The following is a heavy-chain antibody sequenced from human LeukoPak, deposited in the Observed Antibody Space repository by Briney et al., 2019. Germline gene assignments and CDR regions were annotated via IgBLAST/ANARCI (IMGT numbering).Heavy chain of an antibody. Sequence: GRSLRLSCAASGFSFGIYGMRWVRQAPGKGLEWVAFIWADGRREFYADSVRGRFTVSRDNSNNTLYLHMTSLRAEDTALYYCARDRNNYYCDYCGQGTLLSVSS. V-gene: IGHV3-33*01. D-gene: IGHD1-20*01. CDR2: IWADGRRE. J-gene: IGHJ4*02. CDR1: GFSFGIYG. CDR3: ARDRNNYYCDY.